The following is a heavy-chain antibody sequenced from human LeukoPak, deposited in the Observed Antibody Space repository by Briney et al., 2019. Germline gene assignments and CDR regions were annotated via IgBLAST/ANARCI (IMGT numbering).Heavy chain of an antibody. CDR2: INHSGST. CDR3: ARGNRDIYDFWSGYYKTKPNWFDP. J-gene: IGHJ5*02. Sequence: SETLSLTCAVYGGSFSGYYWSWIRQPLGKGLEWIGEINHSGSTNYNPSLESRVTISVDTSKNQFSLKLSSVTAADTAVYYCARGNRDIYDFWSGYYKTKPNWFDPWGQGTLVTVSS. CDR1: GGSFSGYY. D-gene: IGHD3-3*01. V-gene: IGHV4-34*01.